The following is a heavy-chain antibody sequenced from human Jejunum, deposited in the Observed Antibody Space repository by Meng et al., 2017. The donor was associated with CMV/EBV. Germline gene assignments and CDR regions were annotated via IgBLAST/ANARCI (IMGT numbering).Heavy chain of an antibody. CDR3: TRDSRYAFHI. V-gene: IGHV3-74*01. D-gene: IGHD2/OR15-2a*01. J-gene: IGHJ3*02. Sequence: CAASGFTFSSYWMHWVRQAPGKGLVWVSRSNTDGSVTSYADSVKGRFTISRDNAKNTLFLELNSLRAEDTAVYYCTRDSRYAFHIWGQGTMVTVSS. CDR2: SNTDGSVT. CDR1: GFTFSSYW.